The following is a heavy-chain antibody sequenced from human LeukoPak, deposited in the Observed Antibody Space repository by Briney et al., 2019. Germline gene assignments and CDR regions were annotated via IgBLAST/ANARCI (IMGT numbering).Heavy chain of an antibody. Sequence: PSETLSLTSTVSGGSISSSSYYWAWIRQPPGKGLEWIGNIYYSGSTYYNPSLKSRVTISVDTSKNQFSLKLSSVTAADTAVYYCARLNYDFWSGLDYWGQGTLVTVSS. J-gene: IGHJ4*02. V-gene: IGHV4-39*01. CDR3: ARLNYDFWSGLDY. CDR1: GGSISSSSYY. CDR2: IYYSGST. D-gene: IGHD3-3*01.